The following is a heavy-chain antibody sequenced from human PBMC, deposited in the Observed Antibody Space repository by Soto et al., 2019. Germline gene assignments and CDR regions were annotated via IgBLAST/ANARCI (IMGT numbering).Heavy chain of an antibody. CDR2: IIPIFGTA. J-gene: IGHJ6*02. D-gene: IGHD2-2*01. CDR1: GGTFSSYA. Sequence: ASVKVSCKASGGTFSSYAISWVRQAPGQGLEWMGGIIPIFGTANYAQKFQGRVTITADESTSTAYMELSSLRSEDTAVYYCAKDLVVRSTSCYFFCYYYGMDVWGQGTTVTVSS. CDR3: AKDLVVRSTSCYFFCYYYGMDV. V-gene: IGHV1-69*13.